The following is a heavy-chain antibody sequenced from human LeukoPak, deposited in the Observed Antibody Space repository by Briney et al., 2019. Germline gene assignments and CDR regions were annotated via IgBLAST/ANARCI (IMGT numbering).Heavy chain of an antibody. Sequence: SETLSLTCTVSGGSISSYYWSWIRHPPGQGLEWVGYIYHTGSTKYIPSLKSRVTISVDTSKNQFSLTLSSVTAADTAVYYCARFSWYIDYWGQGTLVTVSS. CDR2: IYHTGST. V-gene: IGHV4-59*01. CDR3: ARFSWYIDY. J-gene: IGHJ4*02. CDR1: GGSISSYY.